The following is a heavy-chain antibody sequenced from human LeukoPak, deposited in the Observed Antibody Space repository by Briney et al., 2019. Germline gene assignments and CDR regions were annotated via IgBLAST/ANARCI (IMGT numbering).Heavy chain of an antibody. Sequence: PGGSLRLSCAASGFTFSSYAMSWVRQAPGKGLEWVSIISGSGGSTYYADSVKGRFTISRDNSKNTLYFQMNSLRAEETAVYYCAKQCGPYYDSSAYYSDYWGEGNLVTVSS. CDR2: ISGSGGST. CDR1: GFTFSSYA. V-gene: IGHV3-23*01. J-gene: IGHJ4*02. D-gene: IGHD3-22*01. CDR3: AKQCGPYYDSSAYYSDY.